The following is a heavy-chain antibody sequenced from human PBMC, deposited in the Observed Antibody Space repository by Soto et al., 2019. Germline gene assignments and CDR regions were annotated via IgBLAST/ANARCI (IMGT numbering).Heavy chain of an antibody. V-gene: IGHV1-69*13. Sequence: ASVKVSCKASGGTFSSYAISWVRQAPGQGLEWMGGIIPIFGTANYAQKFQGRVTITADESTSTAYMELSSLRSEDTAVYYCAREGYCSSTSCYLGDPLTRPPSYMDVRGQGTTVTVSS. D-gene: IGHD2-2*01. CDR2: IIPIFGTA. CDR1: GGTFSSYA. CDR3: AREGYCSSTSCYLGDPLTRPPSYMDV. J-gene: IGHJ6*02.